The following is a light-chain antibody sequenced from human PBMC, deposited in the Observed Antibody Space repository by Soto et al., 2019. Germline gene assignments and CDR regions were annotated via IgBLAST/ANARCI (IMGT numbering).Light chain of an antibody. CDR2: STA. V-gene: IGLV7-43*01. CDR1: TGAVTSDNY. J-gene: IGLJ3*02. Sequence: QAVVTQEPSLTVSPGETVSLTCASSTGAVTSDNYPNWVQQKRGQAPRTLIFSTADRYSWTPARFSGSLLGDKAVLTVSGGQPDDEADYYCLLYYGGVQGVFGGGTKLTVL. CDR3: LLYYGGVQGV.